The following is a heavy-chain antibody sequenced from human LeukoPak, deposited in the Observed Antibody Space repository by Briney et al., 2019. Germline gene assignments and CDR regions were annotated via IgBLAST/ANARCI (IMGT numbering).Heavy chain of an antibody. CDR2: INTNTGNP. J-gene: IGHJ3*02. CDR1: GYTFTSYA. Sequence: ASVKVSCKASGYTFTSYAMNWVRQAPGQGLEWMEWINTNTGNPTYAQGFTGRFVFSLDTSVSTAYLQISSLKAEDTAVYYCARVHSSGYYYGAFDIWGQGTMVTVSS. CDR3: ARVHSSGYYYGAFDI. D-gene: IGHD3-22*01. V-gene: IGHV7-4-1*02.